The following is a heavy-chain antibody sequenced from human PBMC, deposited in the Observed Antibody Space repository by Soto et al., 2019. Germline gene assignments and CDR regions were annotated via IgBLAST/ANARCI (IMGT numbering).Heavy chain of an antibody. D-gene: IGHD1-1*01. J-gene: IGHJ5*02. Sequence: SVKVSCKASGGTFSSYAISWVRQAPGQGLEWMGGIIPIFGTANYAQKFQGRVTITADESTSTAYMELSSLRSDDTAVYYCARDRYNWNDAVGSYPGWFDPWGQGTLVTVSS. V-gene: IGHV1-69*13. CDR2: IIPIFGTA. CDR3: ARDRYNWNDAVGSYPGWFDP. CDR1: GGTFSSYA.